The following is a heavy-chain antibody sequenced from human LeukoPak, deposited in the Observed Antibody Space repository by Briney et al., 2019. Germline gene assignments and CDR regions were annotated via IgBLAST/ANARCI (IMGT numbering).Heavy chain of an antibody. CDR1: GYTFTSYD. CDR3: ARGNRFIDYSNYEVWFDP. CDR2: MNPNSGNT. Sequence: ASVTVSFKASGYTFTSYDINWVRQATGQGLEWMGWMNPNSGNTGYAQKFQGRVTITRNTSISTAYMELSSLRSEDTAVYYCARGNRFIDYSNYEVWFDPWGQGTLVTVSS. D-gene: IGHD4-11*01. J-gene: IGHJ5*02. V-gene: IGHV1-8*03.